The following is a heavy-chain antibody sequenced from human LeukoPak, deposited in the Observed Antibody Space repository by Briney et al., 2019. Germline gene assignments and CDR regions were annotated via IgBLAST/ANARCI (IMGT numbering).Heavy chain of an antibody. CDR1: GFTFSSYA. V-gene: IGHV3-23*01. Sequence: GGSLRLSCAASGFTFSSYAMSWVRQAPGKGLEWVSAISGSGGSTYYADSVKGRLTISRDNSKNTLYLQMNSLRAEDTAVYYCAKDRRPGYCSSTSCPPTDYWGQGTLVTVSS. CDR3: AKDRRPGYCSSTSCPPTDY. CDR2: ISGSGGST. D-gene: IGHD2-2*03. J-gene: IGHJ4*02.